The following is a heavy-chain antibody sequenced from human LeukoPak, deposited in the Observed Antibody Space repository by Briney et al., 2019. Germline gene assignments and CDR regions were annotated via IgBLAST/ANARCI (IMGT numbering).Heavy chain of an antibody. CDR2: MNPNSGNT. CDR3: ARGYYDSSVYYFDWYFDL. Sequence: ASVKVSCKASGYTFTSYDINWVRQATGQGLEWMGWMNPNSGNTGYAQKFQGRVTMTRNTSISTAYMELSSLRSEDTAVYYCARGYYDSSVYYFDWYFDLWGRGPLVSVSS. J-gene: IGHJ2*01. D-gene: IGHD3-22*01. V-gene: IGHV1-8*01. CDR1: GYTFTSYD.